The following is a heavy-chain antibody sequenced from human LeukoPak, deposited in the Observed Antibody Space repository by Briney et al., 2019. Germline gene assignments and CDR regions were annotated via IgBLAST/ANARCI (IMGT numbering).Heavy chain of an antibody. CDR1: GYTFTGYY. CDR3: AKGRRVDADDHFDY. J-gene: IGHJ4*02. CDR2: SSVYNGNT. Sequence: ASVKVSCKASGYTFTGYYIHWLRQAPGQGLEWMGWSSVYNGNTNYAQKFQGRVTMTTDTTTSTAYMELRTLMSDDTAVYYCAKGRRVDADDHFDYWGQGTLVTVSS. V-gene: IGHV1-18*04. D-gene: IGHD1-1*01.